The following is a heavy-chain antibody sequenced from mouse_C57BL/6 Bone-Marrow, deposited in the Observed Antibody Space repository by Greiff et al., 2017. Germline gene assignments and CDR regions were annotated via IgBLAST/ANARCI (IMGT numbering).Heavy chain of an antibody. CDR3: LITTVVATRDYFDY. CDR2: IDPNSGGT. J-gene: IGHJ2*01. D-gene: IGHD1-1*01. V-gene: IGHV1-72*01. Sequence: QVQLQQPGAELVKPGASVKLSCKASGYTFTSYWMHWVKQRPGRGLEWIGRIDPNSGGTKYNEKFKSKATLTVDKPSSTAYMQLSSLTSEDSAVYYCLITTVVATRDYFDYWGQGTTLTVSS. CDR1: GYTFTSYW.